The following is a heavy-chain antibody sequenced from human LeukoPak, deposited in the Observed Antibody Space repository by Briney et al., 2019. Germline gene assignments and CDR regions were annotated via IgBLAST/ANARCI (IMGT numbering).Heavy chain of an antibody. CDR3: TRYNSDHFDY. J-gene: IGHJ4*02. Sequence: QAGGSLRLSCAGSGFTFGGYGMYWFRQTPGKGLEWVAVIAYDGSRAFYADSVKGRFTISRDNSKNTMSVQMDDLRAEDTAVYYCTRYNSDHFDYWGQGTLVTVSS. CDR2: IAYDGSRA. D-gene: IGHD6-19*01. CDR1: GFTFGGYG. V-gene: IGHV3-33*01.